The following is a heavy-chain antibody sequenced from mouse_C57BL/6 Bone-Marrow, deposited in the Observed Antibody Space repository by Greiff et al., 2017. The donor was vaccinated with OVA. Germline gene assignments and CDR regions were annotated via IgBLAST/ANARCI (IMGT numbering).Heavy chain of an antibody. Sequence: QVQLKQPGAELVKPGASVKMSCKASGYTFTSYWITWVKQRPGQGLEWIGDIYPGSGSTNYNEKFKSKATLTVDTSSSTAYMQLSSLTSEDSAVYYCASGDYDDFYYFDYWGQGTTLTVSS. D-gene: IGHD2-4*01. J-gene: IGHJ2*01. CDR1: GYTFTSYW. V-gene: IGHV1-55*01. CDR3: ASGDYDDFYYFDY. CDR2: IYPGSGST.